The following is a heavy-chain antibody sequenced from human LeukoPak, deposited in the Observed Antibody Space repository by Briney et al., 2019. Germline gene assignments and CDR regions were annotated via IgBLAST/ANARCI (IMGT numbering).Heavy chain of an antibody. D-gene: IGHD3-10*01. Sequence: PSETLSLTCTVSGGSISSYYWSWIRQPAGKGLEWIGRIYTSGSTNYNPSLKSRVTISVDTSKNQFSLKLSSVTAADTAVYYCAREGRYGSGSYYGWFDPWGQGTLVTVSS. CDR2: IYTSGST. J-gene: IGHJ5*02. V-gene: IGHV4-4*07. CDR3: AREGRYGSGSYYGWFDP. CDR1: GGSISSYY.